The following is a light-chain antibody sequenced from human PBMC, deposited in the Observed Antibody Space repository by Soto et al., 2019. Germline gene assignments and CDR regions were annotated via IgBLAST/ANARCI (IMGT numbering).Light chain of an antibody. CDR2: DDS. CDR1: QSVSGW. Sequence: DIPMTQSPPTLSASVGDRVTITCRASQSVSGWVAWYQQKPGKAPKLLIYDDSSLQGGVPSRFSGSGSGTEFTLTISSLQPDDSASYYCQQYFSYSPWTFGQGTRVEVK. V-gene: IGKV1-5*01. J-gene: IGKJ1*01. CDR3: QQYFSYSPWT.